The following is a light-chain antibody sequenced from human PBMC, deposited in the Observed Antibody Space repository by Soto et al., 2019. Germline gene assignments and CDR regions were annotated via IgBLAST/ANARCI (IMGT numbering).Light chain of an antibody. V-gene: IGLV2-14*01. J-gene: IGLJ1*01. Sequence: QSVLTQPASVSGSPGQSITISCTGTSSDVGGYNYVSWYQQHPGKAPKLMIYDVSNRPSGVSNRFSGSKSGNTASLTISGLQAEDEADYYCSSYTSSSIYVFGTGTKVPS. CDR2: DVS. CDR1: SSDVGGYNY. CDR3: SSYTSSSIYV.